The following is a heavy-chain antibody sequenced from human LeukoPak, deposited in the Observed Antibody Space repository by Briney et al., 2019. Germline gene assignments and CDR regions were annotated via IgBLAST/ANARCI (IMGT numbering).Heavy chain of an antibody. D-gene: IGHD3-10*01. J-gene: IGHJ4*02. CDR1: GGSFSGYY. CDR3: ARKGSRGASH. Sequence: SETLSLTCAVYGGSFSGYYWSWIRQPPGKGLEWIGEINHSGSTNYNPSLKSRVTISVDTSKNQFSLKLSSVTAADTAVYYCARKGSRGASHWGQGTLVTVSS. V-gene: IGHV4-34*01. CDR2: INHSGST.